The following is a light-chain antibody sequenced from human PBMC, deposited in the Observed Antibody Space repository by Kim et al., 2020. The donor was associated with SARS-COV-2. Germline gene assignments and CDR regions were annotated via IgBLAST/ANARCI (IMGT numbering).Light chain of an antibody. J-gene: IGKJ2*01. CDR1: QSISTW. CDR2: DAS. CDR3: QQYNSYHT. Sequence: DIQMTQSPSTLSASVGDRVTITCRASQSISTWLAWYQQKPGKAPNLLIYDASSLESGVPSRFSGSGSGTEFTLTISSLQPDDFATYYCQQYNSYHTFGQGTKLEIK. V-gene: IGKV1-5*01.